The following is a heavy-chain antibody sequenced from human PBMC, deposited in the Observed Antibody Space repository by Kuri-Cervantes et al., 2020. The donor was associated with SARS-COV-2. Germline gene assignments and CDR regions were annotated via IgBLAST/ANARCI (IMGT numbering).Heavy chain of an antibody. CDR3: MKACGVDIVLEPVTKTFDF. CDR2: INPDSGDT. J-gene: IGHJ4*02. CDR1: GYTFTDYY. Sequence: ASVQVSCKASGYTFTDYYLHWVRQAPGQGLEWVGWINPDSGDTTYAQKFQGRVTMTRDSTINTAYMELHRLTSDDTAVFYCMKACGVDIVLEPVTKTFDFWGQGTLVTVSS. V-gene: IGHV1-2*02. D-gene: IGHD2-15*01.